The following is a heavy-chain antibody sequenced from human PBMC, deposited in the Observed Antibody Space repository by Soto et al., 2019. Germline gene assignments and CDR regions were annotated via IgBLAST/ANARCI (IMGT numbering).Heavy chain of an antibody. J-gene: IGHJ5*02. V-gene: IGHV3-33*01. CDR3: ARDGGCRDGFTVGCTLFYP. CDR1: GFTFSSYG. D-gene: IGHD6-19*01. CDR2: IWYDGSNK. Sequence: QVQLVESGGGVVQPGRSLRLSCAASGFTFSSYGMHWVRQAPGKGLEWVAVIWYDGSNKYYADSVKGRFTISRDNSKNTLYLPMHSLRAEATAVYYCARDGGCRDGFTVGCTLFYPWGQATLVTFSS.